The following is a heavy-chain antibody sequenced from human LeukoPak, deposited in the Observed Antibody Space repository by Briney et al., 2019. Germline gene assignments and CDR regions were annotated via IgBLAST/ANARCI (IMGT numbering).Heavy chain of an antibody. J-gene: IGHJ4*02. V-gene: IGHV3-30*02. CDR1: GFTFSSYG. CDR3: AKGHLYTYYFDY. D-gene: IGHD3-16*01. CDR2: IRYDEGSNK. Sequence: VGSLRLSCASSGFTFSSYGMHWVRQAPGKGLEWVAFIRYDEGSNKYSAHSVKGRFTISRDNSKNTLYLQMNSLRAEDAAVYYCAKGHLYTYYFDYWGQGTLVTVSS.